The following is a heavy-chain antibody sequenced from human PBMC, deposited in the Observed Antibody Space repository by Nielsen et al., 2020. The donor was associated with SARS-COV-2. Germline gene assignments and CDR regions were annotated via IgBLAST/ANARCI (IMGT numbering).Heavy chain of an antibody. Sequence: WVRQAPGQGLEWMGWINPNSGGTNYAQKFQGWVTMTRDTSISTAYMELSRLRSDDTAVYYCARGAMDGYSSSWYLYYYYYMDVWGKGTTVTVSS. CDR3: ARGAMDGYSSSWYLYYYYYMDV. J-gene: IGHJ6*03. D-gene: IGHD6-13*01. V-gene: IGHV1-2*04. CDR2: INPNSGGT.